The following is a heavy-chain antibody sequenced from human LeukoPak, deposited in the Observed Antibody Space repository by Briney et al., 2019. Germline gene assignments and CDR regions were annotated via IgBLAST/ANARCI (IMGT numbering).Heavy chain of an antibody. J-gene: IGHJ5*02. CDR2: ISSSGSTI. CDR3: ARGGTRPTAQFDP. CDR1: RFTFSTYW. Sequence: PGGSLRLSCAASRFTFSTYWMHWVRQAPGKGLEWVSYISSSGSTIYYADSVKGRFTISRDNAKNSLYLQMNSLRAEDTAVYYCARGGTRPTAQFDPWGQGTLVTVSS. D-gene: IGHD4-17*01. V-gene: IGHV3-11*01.